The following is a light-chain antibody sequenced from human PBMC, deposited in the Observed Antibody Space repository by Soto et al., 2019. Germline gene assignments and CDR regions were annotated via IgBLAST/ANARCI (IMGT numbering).Light chain of an antibody. CDR1: QGISNN. V-gene: IGKV1-27*01. Sequence: DIQMTQSPSSLSASVGDRVTITCRASQGISNNLAWYQQKPGTTPKLLIYAASALQSGVPSRFGGSGSGTDFTLTINSLQPEDVATYYCQKYNSASLTFGGGTKVEIK. CDR2: AAS. CDR3: QKYNSASLT. J-gene: IGKJ4*01.